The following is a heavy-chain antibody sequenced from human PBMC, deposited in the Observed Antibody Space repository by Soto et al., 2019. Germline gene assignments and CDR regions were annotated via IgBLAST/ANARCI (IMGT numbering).Heavy chain of an antibody. D-gene: IGHD6-6*01. Sequence: AGGSLRLSCAASGFTFSSHSMNWVRQAPGKGLEWISYISANSDTRDYADSVKGRFTISRDNARNSLYLQINSLRDEDTAVYYCARVPSARLASGPWGQGTLVNVSS. V-gene: IGHV3-48*02. CDR3: ARVPSARLASGP. CDR1: GFTFSSHS. J-gene: IGHJ5*02. CDR2: ISANSDTR.